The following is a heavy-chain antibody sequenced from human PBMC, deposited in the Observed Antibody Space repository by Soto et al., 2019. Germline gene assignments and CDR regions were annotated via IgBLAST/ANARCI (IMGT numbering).Heavy chain of an antibody. CDR3: ASGVIRGLGRDY. CDR1: GFSFSGNS. V-gene: IGHV3-30*04. J-gene: IGHJ4*02. Sequence: HVNLVESGGGVVQPGGSLRLSCAASGFSFSGNSMHWVRQAPGKGLEWVALISKDGKNEYYTESVRGRLTISRDNSRNTMYLQMRNLRREDTAVFFCASGVIRGLGRDYWGQGTLVTVSS. CDR2: ISKDGKNE. D-gene: IGHD3-10*01.